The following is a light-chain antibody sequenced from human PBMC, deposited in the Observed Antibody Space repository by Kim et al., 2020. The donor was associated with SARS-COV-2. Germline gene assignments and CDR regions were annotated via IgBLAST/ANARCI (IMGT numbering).Light chain of an antibody. CDR1: KLGDKY. V-gene: IGLV3-1*01. J-gene: IGLJ3*02. CDR3: QAWDSSPWV. CDR2: QDI. Sequence: SVSPGQTASITCSGDKLGDKYACWYQQKPGQSPVLVIYQDIKRPSGIPERFSGSNSGNTATLTISGTQAMDEADYYCQAWDSSPWVFGGGTQLTVL.